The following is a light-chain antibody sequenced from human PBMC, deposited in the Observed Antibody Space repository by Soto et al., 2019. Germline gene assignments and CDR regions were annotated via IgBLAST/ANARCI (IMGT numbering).Light chain of an antibody. CDR3: QQRSNWPEGLT. CDR1: QSVSSY. V-gene: IGKV3-11*01. CDR2: DAS. Sequence: EIVLTQSPATLSLSPGERATLSCRASQSVSSYLAWYQQKPGQAPRLLIYDASNRATGIPARFSGSGSGTDFTLTISRLEPEDFAVYYCQQRSNWPEGLTFGGGTKVEIK. J-gene: IGKJ4*01.